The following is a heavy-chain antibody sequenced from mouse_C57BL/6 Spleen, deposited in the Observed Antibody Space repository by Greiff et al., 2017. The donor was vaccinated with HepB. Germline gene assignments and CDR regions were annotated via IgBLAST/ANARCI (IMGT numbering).Heavy chain of an antibody. D-gene: IGHD5-1*01. J-gene: IGHJ3*01. CDR3: ARYLLRSAY. CDR2: INPNNGGT. CDR1: GYTFTDYY. Sequence: EVQLQQSGPELVKPGASVKISCKASGYTFTDYYMNWVKQSHGKSLEWIGDINPNNGGTSYNQKFKGKATLTVDKSSSTAYMELRSLTSEDSAVYYCARYLLRSAYWGQGTLVTVSA. V-gene: IGHV1-26*01.